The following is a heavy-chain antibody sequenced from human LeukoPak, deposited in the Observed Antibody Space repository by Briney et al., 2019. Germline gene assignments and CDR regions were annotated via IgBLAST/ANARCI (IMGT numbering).Heavy chain of an antibody. D-gene: IGHD6-13*01. CDR2: INPNSGGT. J-gene: IGHJ4*02. V-gene: IGHV1-2*04. Sequence: ASVKVSCKASGYTFTGYYMHWVRQSPGQGLEWMGWINPNSGGTNYAQKFQGWVTMTRDTSISTAYMELSRLRSDDTAVYYCARGIAAAGLVYFDYSGQGTLVTVSS. CDR1: GYTFTGYY. CDR3: ARGIAAAGLVYFDY.